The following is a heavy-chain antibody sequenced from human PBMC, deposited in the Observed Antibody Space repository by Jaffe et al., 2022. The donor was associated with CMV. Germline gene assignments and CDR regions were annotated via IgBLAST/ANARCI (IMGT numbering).Heavy chain of an antibody. CDR3: ARRYYGVGFQI. Sequence: QLQLQESGPGLVKPSETLSLTCTVSGGSISSNSYYWGWIRQPPGKGLEWIGTIYFNGNTFYNPSLESRVTISRDTSKNQFFLRLASVTAADTAVYYCARRYYGVGFQIWGQGTMVTVSS. J-gene: IGHJ3*02. CDR1: GGSISSNSYY. D-gene: IGHD3-3*01. CDR2: IYFNGNT. V-gene: IGHV4-39*01.